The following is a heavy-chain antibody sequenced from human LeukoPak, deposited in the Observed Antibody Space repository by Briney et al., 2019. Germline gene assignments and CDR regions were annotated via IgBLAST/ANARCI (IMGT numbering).Heavy chain of an antibody. CDR1: GFTFSSYE. CDR3: ARDPGCSGYTFDY. CDR2: ISSSGSTI. J-gene: IGHJ4*02. V-gene: IGHV3-48*03. D-gene: IGHD3-22*01. Sequence: GGSLRLSCAASGFTFSSYEMNWVRQAPGKGLEWVSYISSSGSTIYYADSVKGRFTISRDNAKNSLYLQMNSLRAEDTAVYYCARDPGCSGYTFDYWGQGTLVTVSS.